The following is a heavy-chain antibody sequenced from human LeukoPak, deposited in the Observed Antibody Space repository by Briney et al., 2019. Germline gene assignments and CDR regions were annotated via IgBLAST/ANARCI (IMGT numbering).Heavy chain of an antibody. CDR1: GFTFSSYA. Sequence: GGSLRLSCAASGFTFSSYARSWVRQAPGKGLEWVSAISGSGGSTYYADSVKGRFTISRDNSKNTLYLQMNSLRAEDTAVYYCAKDERGYSYGDYYFDYWGQGTLVTVSS. D-gene: IGHD5-18*01. CDR2: ISGSGGST. J-gene: IGHJ4*02. CDR3: AKDERGYSYGDYYFDY. V-gene: IGHV3-23*01.